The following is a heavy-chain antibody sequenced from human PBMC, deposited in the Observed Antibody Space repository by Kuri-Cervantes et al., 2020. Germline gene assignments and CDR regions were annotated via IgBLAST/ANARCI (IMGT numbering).Heavy chain of an antibody. Sequence: ASVKVSCKASGYTFTSYYMHWVRQAPGQGLEWMGWINPNTDGTNYTQKFLGRVTMTRGTTFSTAYMQLTRLKFDDTAVYYCASGPDTEYFHHWGLGTLVTVSS. CDR3: ASGPDTEYFHH. V-gene: IGHV1-2*02. CDR1: GYTFTSYY. CDR2: INPNTDGT. J-gene: IGHJ1*01.